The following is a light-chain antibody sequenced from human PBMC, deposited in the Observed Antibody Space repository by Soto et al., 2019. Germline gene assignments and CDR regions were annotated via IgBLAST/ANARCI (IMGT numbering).Light chain of an antibody. CDR3: QQRSNWPST. CDR2: DAS. Sequence: EIVLTQSPATLSLSPGNRATLSCRASESVSRYLAWYQQKPGQAPRLLIYDASNRATGIPARFSGSGSGTGFTLPITSLEPEDFAVYYCQQRSNWPSTFGGGTKVEIK. CDR1: ESVSRY. J-gene: IGKJ4*01. V-gene: IGKV3-11*01.